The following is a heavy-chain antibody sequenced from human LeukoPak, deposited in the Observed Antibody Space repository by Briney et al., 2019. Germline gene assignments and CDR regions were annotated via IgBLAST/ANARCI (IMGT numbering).Heavy chain of an antibody. CDR1: GFTFSSYG. D-gene: IGHD2-2*01. CDR2: ISYDGSNK. V-gene: IGHV3-30*18. J-gene: IGHJ4*02. CDR3: AKLACSGTSCYPFDY. Sequence: GRSLRLSCAASGFTFSSYGMHWVRQAPGKGLGWGAVISYDGSNKYHTHSVKGRFTISRDNSKNTMYLQMNSLRAEDTAVYYCAKLACSGTSCYPFDYWGQGTLVTVSS.